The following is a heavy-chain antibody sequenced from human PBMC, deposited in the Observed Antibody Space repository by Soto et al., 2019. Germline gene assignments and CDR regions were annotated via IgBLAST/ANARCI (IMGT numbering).Heavy chain of an antibody. V-gene: IGHV3-74*01. Sequence: PGGAQRRFSLASGCTFTMYWMDWVRQAPGKGLVWVSRINNDGSTTTYADSVKGRFTISRENAKNTVYLQMSSLRAEDTAVYFCASGGYYYDTSGYDYWGQGT. CDR1: GCTFTMYW. D-gene: IGHD3-22*01. CDR3: ASGGYYYDTSGYDY. J-gene: IGHJ4*02. CDR2: INNDGSTT.